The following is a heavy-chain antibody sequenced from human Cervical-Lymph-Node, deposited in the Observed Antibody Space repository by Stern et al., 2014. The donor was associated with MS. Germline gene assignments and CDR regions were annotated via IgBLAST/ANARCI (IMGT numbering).Heavy chain of an antibody. CDR3: VRDNYGTDY. V-gene: IGHV3-74*03. CDR2: INSDGSST. Sequence: EVQLVESGGDLVQPGGSLRLSCAASGFTFSSYWMQWVRQAPGKGLGWVSHINSDGSSTTYADSVKGRFTTSRDNAKNTLYLQMDDLRAEDPAVYFCVRDNYGTDYWGQGTLVTVSS. D-gene: IGHD3-16*01. J-gene: IGHJ4*02. CDR1: GFTFSSYW.